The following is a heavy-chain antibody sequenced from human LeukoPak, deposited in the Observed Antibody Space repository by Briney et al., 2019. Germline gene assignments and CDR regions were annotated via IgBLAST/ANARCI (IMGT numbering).Heavy chain of an antibody. Sequence: GGPLRLSCAASGFTFSSYRMHWVRQAPGKGLEWVSSISSSSYIYYADSVKGRFTISRDNAKNSLYLQMNSLRAEDTAVYYCASDRIVLLPAATDDYYYGKDVWGQGTTVTVSS. CDR3: ASDRIVLLPAATDDYYYGKDV. CDR1: GFTFSSYR. V-gene: IGHV3-21*01. J-gene: IGHJ6*02. D-gene: IGHD2-2*01. CDR2: ISSSSYI.